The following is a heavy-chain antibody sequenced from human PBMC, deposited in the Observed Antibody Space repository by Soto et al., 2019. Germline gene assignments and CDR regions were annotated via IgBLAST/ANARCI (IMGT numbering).Heavy chain of an antibody. CDR3: AKDSAAADYGMDV. V-gene: IGHV3-30*18. Sequence: PGGSLRLSCAASGFTFSSYGMHWVRQAPGKGLEWVAVISYDGSNKYYADSVKGRFTISRDNSKNTLYLQMNSLRAEDTAVYYCAKDSAAADYGMDVWGQGTTVTVSS. CDR1: GFTFSSYG. J-gene: IGHJ6*02. CDR2: ISYDGSNK. D-gene: IGHD6-13*01.